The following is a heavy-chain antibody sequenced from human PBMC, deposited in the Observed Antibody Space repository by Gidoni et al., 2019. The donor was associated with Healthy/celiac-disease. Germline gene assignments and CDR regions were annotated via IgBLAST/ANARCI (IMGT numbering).Heavy chain of an antibody. CDR2: ISGSGGST. CDR3: ARLPYGDSYYYYGMDV. Sequence: EVQLLESGGGLVQPGGSLRLSGAASGFTFSSYAMRWVRQAPGKGLGWVSAISGSGGSTYYADSVKGRFTISRDNSKNTLYLQMNSLRAEDTAVYYCARLPYGDSYYYYGMDVWGQGTTVTVSS. J-gene: IGHJ6*02. V-gene: IGHV3-23*01. D-gene: IGHD4-17*01. CDR1: GFTFSSYA.